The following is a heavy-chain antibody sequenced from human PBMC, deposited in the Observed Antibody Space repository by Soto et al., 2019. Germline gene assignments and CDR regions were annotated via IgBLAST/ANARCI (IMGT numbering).Heavy chain of an antibody. CDR1: GFTFSSYG. V-gene: IGHV3-33*01. Sequence: QVQLVESGGGVVQPGRSLRLSCAASGFTFSSYGMHWVRQATGKGLEWVAVIWYDGSNKYYADSVKGRFTISRDNSKNTLYLQMNSLRAEDTAVYYCARDLDSSGLDYWGQGTLVTVSS. J-gene: IGHJ4*02. D-gene: IGHD6-19*01. CDR2: IWYDGSNK. CDR3: ARDLDSSGLDY.